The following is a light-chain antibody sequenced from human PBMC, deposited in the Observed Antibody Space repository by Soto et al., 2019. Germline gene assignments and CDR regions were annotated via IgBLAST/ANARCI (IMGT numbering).Light chain of an antibody. CDR1: QGISSY. Sequence: AIRMTQSPSSLSASTGDRVTITCRASQGISSYLAWYQQKPGKAPKLLIYAASTLQSGAPSRFSGSGSGTDFTLTISCLQSEDFATYYCQQYYSYPQYTFGQGTKLEIK. CDR3: QQYYSYPQYT. V-gene: IGKV1-8*01. J-gene: IGKJ2*01. CDR2: AAS.